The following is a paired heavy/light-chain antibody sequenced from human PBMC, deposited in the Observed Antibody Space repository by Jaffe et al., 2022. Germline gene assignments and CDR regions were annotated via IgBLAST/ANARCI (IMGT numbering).Light chain of an antibody. J-gene: IGKJ4*01. Sequence: DIQLTQSPSFLSASVGDRVTITCRASQGISSYLAWYQQKPGKAPKLLIYAASTLQSGVPSRFSGSGSGTEFTLTISSLQPEDFATYYCQQLNSDSPRVTFGGGTKVEIK. CDR1: QGISSY. CDR3: QQLNSDSPRVT. V-gene: IGKV1-9*01. CDR2: AAS.
Heavy chain of an antibody. V-gene: IGHV4-59*01. D-gene: IGHD3-10*01. CDR3: ARDKWFGELLYFDY. CDR2: IYYSGNT. CDR1: GASISSYY. J-gene: IGHJ4*02. Sequence: QVQLQESGPGLVKPSETLSLTCTVSGASISSYYWSWIRQPPGKGLEWVGYIYYSGNTNYNPSLKSRVTMSVDTSKNQFSLKLSSVTAADTAVYYCARDKWFGELLYFDYWGQGTLVTVSS.